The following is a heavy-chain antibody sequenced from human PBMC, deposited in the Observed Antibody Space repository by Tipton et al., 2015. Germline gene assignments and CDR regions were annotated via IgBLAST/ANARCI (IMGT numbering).Heavy chain of an antibody. V-gene: IGHV6-1*01. J-gene: IGHJ4*02. CDR3: ARHYCSGDTCYHFDY. Sequence: GLVKPSQTLSLTCAISGDSVSSNTAAWHWIRQSPSRGLEWLGRTYYRSNWNNDYAVSVKSRITITPDTSKNQLSLQPNSVTPEDTTVYYCARHYCSGDTCYHFDYWGQGTLVTVSS. CDR1: GDSVSSNTAA. D-gene: IGHD2-15*01. CDR2: TYYRSNWNN.